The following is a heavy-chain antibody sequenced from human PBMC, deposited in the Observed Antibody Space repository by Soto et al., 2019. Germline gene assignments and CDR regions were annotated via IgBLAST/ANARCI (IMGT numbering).Heavy chain of an antibody. CDR3: ERDRTAATLHFDAFDI. CDR2: IWYDGSNK. V-gene: IGHV3-33*01. CDR1: GFTFSSYG. J-gene: IGHJ3*02. D-gene: IGHD1-26*01. Sequence: QVQLVESGGGVVQPGRSLRLSCAASGFTFSSYGMHWVRQAPGKGLEWVAVIWYDGSNKYYADSVKGRFTISRDNSTNTLYLQMNRLRAEDTAVYYCERDRTAATLHFDAFDIWGQGSMVTVSS.